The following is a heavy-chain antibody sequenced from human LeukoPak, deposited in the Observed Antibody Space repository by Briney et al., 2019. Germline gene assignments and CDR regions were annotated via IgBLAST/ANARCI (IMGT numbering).Heavy chain of an antibody. J-gene: IGHJ4*02. V-gene: IGHV3-23*01. Sequence: GGSLRLSCAASGFTFSSYAMSWVRQAPGKGLEWVSAISGSGGSTYYADSVKGRFTISRDNSKNTLYLQMNSLRAEDTAVYYCAKGRRITMIAVVIPDFDYWGQGTLVTVSS. CDR1: GFTFSSYA. D-gene: IGHD3-22*01. CDR3: AKGRRITMIAVVIPDFDY. CDR2: ISGSGGST.